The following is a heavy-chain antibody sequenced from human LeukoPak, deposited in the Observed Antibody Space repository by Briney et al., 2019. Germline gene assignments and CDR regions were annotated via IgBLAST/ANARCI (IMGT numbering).Heavy chain of an antibody. Sequence: GGSLSLSCAASGFTFSSYAMHWVRQAPGRGLEGVAVISYDGSNKYYADSVKGRFTISRDNSKNTLYLQMNSLRAEDTAVYYCAREWGTGFDPWGQGTLVTVSS. D-gene: IGHD1-1*01. CDR2: ISYDGSNK. CDR3: AREWGTGFDP. J-gene: IGHJ5*02. CDR1: GFTFSSYA. V-gene: IGHV3-30-3*01.